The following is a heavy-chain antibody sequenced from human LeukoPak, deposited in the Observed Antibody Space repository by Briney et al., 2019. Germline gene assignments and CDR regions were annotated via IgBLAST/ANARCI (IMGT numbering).Heavy chain of an antibody. V-gene: IGHV3-74*01. D-gene: IGHD7-27*01. CDR1: GFTFNSYW. J-gene: IGHJ4*02. Sequence: GGSLRLSSAASGFTFNSYWMHWVRQAPGKGLLWVSRINGDGSSTNYADSVKGRFTISRDNAKNTLYLQMNSLRAEDTAVYYCARGSGVGDYWGQGTLVTVSS. CDR3: ARGSGVGDY. CDR2: INGDGSST.